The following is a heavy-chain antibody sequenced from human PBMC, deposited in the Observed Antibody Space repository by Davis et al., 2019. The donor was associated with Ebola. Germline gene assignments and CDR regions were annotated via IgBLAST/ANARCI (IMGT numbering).Heavy chain of an antibody. J-gene: IGHJ6*04. CDR3: ARNQLLWFGELLLSDYYYYGMDV. CDR1: GFTFSYCD. D-gene: IGHD3-10*01. Sequence: GGSLRLSCAASGFTFSYCDMSWVRQAPGKGLEWVSAISGSGGSTYYADSVKGRFTISRDNSKNTLYLQMNSLRAEDTAVYYCARNQLLWFGELLLSDYYYYGMDVWGKGTTVTVSS. CDR2: ISGSGGST. V-gene: IGHV3-23*01.